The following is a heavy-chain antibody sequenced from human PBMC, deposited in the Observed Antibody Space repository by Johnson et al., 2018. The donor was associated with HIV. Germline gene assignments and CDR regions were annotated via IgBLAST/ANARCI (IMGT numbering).Heavy chain of an antibody. J-gene: IGHJ3*02. CDR2: ISSSGRTT. D-gene: IGHD3-10*01. CDR3: VRRMVVGYVAFDI. V-gene: IGHV3-11*04. CDR1: GFTFSDHY. Sequence: VQLVESGGGLAKAGGSLRLSCAASGFTFSDHYMTWIRQAPGKGLACISSISSSGRTTYYADSVKGRFTISRTNVQNSMLLQMNSLRADDTAVYFCVRRMVVGYVAFDIWGQGTMVIVSS.